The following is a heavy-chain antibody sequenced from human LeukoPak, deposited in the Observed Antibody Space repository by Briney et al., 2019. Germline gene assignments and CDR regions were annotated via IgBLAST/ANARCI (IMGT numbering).Heavy chain of an antibody. V-gene: IGHV4-34*01. J-gene: IGHJ4*02. D-gene: IGHD3/OR15-3a*01. CDR2: INHSGST. CDR3: ATGLPGRY. Sequence: SETLSLTCAVYGGSFSGYYWSWIRQPPGKGLEWIGEINHSGSTNYNPSLKSRVTISVDTSKNQFSLKLSSVTAADTAVYYCATGLPGRYWGQGTLVTVSS. CDR1: GGSFSGYY.